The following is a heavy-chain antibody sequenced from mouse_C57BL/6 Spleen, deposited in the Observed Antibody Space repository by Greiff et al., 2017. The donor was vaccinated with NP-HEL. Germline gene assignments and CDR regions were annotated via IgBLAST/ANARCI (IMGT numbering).Heavy chain of an antibody. V-gene: IGHV14-4*01. D-gene: IGHD1-1*01. CDR3: SYYHGYYAMDY. CDR1: GFNIKDDY. CDR2: IDPENGDT. J-gene: IGHJ4*01. Sequence: VQLQQSGAELVRPGASVKLSCTASGFNIKDDYMHWVKQRPEQGLEWIGWIDPENGDTEYASKFQGKATITADTSSNTAYLQLSSLTSEDTAVYYCSYYHGYYAMDYWGQGTSVTVSS.